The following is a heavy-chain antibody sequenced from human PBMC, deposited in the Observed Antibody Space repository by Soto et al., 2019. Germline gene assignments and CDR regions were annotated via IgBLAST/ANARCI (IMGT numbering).Heavy chain of an antibody. D-gene: IGHD3-22*01. J-gene: IGHJ3*02. CDR2: ISAYNGNT. Sequence: ASGKVSCKASGYTFTSDGISGVRQAPGQGLEWMGWISAYNGNTNYAQKLQCRVTMTTDTSTSTAYMELRSLRSDDTAVYYCARVTVVYDSSGYGSWDFDAFDIWGQGTMVTVSS. V-gene: IGHV1-18*01. CDR1: GYTFTSDG. CDR3: ARVTVVYDSSGYGSWDFDAFDI.